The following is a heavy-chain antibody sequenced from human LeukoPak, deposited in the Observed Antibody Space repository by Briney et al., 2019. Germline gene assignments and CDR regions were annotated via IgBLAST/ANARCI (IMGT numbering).Heavy chain of an antibody. D-gene: IGHD5-12*01. V-gene: IGHV3-53*01. CDR2: IYSGGST. CDR1: GFTVSSNY. Sequence: GGSLRLSCAVSGFTVSSNYMSWVRQAPGKGLEWVSVIYSGGSTYYADSVKGRFTISRDNSKNTLYLQMNSLRAEDTAVYYCAKVSRNIVATKPIDFWGQGTLVTVSS. CDR3: AKVSRNIVATKPIDF. J-gene: IGHJ4*02.